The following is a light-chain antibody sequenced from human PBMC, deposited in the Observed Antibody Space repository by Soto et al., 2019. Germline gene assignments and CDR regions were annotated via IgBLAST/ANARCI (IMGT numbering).Light chain of an antibody. CDR1: QSVSSSY. Sequence: EIVLTQSPGTLSLSPGERATLSCRASQSVSSSYLAWYQQKPRQAPRLLIYGASSRATGIPDRFSGSGSGTEFTLTISRLEPEDFAVYYCHQYDSSPLTFGGGTKVEIK. V-gene: IGKV3-20*01. CDR2: GAS. J-gene: IGKJ4*01. CDR3: HQYDSSPLT.